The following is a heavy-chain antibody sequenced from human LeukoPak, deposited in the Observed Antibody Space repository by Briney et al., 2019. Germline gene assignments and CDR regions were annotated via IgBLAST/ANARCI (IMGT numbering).Heavy chain of an antibody. CDR2: IYYSGST. D-gene: IGHD2-2*01. V-gene: IGHV4-39*01. J-gene: IGHJ4*02. Sequence: PSETLSLTCTVSGGSISSYYWGWIRQPPGKGLEWIGSIYYSGSTYYNPSLKSRVTISVDTSKNQFSLKLSSVTAADTAVHYCASHSCSSTTCAFDYWGQGTLVTVSS. CDR3: ASHSCSSTTCAFDY. CDR1: GGSISSYY.